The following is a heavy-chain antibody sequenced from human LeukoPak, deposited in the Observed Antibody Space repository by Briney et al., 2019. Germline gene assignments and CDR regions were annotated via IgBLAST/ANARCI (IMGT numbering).Heavy chain of an antibody. D-gene: IGHD3-9*01. CDR1: GFTFTSSA. CDR3: AKEPHILTGYYTDYFDS. CDR2: ISGSGHTT. J-gene: IGHJ4*02. V-gene: IGHV3-23*01. Sequence: GGSLRLSCAASGFTFTSSAMSWVRQAPGKGLEWVSVISGSGHTTDYADSVRGRFTVSRDNSKNTLYLQMNSLRAEDTAVYFCAKEPHILTGYYTDYFDSWGQGTLVTVSS.